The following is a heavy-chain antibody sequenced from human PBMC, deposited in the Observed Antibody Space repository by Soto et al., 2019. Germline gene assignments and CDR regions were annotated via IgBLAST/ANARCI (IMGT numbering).Heavy chain of an antibody. CDR1: GDTFTTYD. J-gene: IGHJ4*02. D-gene: IGHD3-10*01. Sequence: ASVKVSCKASGDTFTTYDINWVRQATGRGLEWMGWINPNSGNIGYAQRFQGRVTMTRDTAIRTAYMEVSSLRSDDTAVYYCARGRASGSYYLLDYWGQGTLVTVSS. V-gene: IGHV1-8*01. CDR2: INPNSGNI. CDR3: ARGRASGSYYLLDY.